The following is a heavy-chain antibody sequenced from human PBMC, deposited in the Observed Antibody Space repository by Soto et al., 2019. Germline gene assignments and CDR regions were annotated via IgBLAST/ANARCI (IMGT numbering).Heavy chain of an antibody. V-gene: IGHV3-33*01. CDR1: GFTFSSYG. CDR2: IWYDGSNK. J-gene: IGHJ6*03. Sequence: QVQLVESGGGVVQPGRSLRLSCAASGFTFSSYGMHWVRQAPGKGLEWVAVIWYDGSNKYYADSVKGRFTISRDNSKNTLYLQMNSLRAEDTAVYYCARESLTVTSHYYYYYMDVWGKGTTVTVSS. D-gene: IGHD4-17*01. CDR3: ARESLTVTSHYYYYYMDV.